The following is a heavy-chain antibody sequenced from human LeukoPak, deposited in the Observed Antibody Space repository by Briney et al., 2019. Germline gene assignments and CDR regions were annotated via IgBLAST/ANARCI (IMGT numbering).Heavy chain of an antibody. V-gene: IGHV3-7*01. CDR3: ARDRSAGAFDY. Sequence: GGSLRLSCAASGFTFSNYWMSWVRQAPGKGLEWVANIKQDGREKYYLDSVKGRFTISRDNAKNSLYLQMNSLRAEDTAVYYCARDRSAGAFDYWGQGTLVTVSS. J-gene: IGHJ4*02. CDR2: IKQDGREK. CDR1: GFTFSNYW. D-gene: IGHD6-13*01.